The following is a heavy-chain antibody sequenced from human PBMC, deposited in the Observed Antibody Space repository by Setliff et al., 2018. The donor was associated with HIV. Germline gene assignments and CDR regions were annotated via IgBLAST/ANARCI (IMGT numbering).Heavy chain of an antibody. CDR2: ISGSGDIT. Sequence: PGGSLRLSCAASGFSFRSYAVSWVRQAPGKGLEWVSVISGSGDITYYRKSVKGRCTVFRANSNNTVYLQMNSLRAEDTAMYYCAKTQTVITDYGPFDSWGQGTPVTVSS. J-gene: IGHJ4*02. CDR3: AKTQTVITDYGPFDS. V-gene: IGHV3-23*01. CDR1: GFSFRSYA. D-gene: IGHD3-10*01.